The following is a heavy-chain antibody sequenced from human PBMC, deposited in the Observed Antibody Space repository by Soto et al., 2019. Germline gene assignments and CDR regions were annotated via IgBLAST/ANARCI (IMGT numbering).Heavy chain of an antibody. J-gene: IGHJ5*02. V-gene: IGHV1-18*01. CDR2: ISAYNGNT. D-gene: IGHD2-2*01. Sequence: GASVKVSCKASGYTFTSYGISWVRQAPGQGLEWMGWISAYNGNTNYAQKLQGRVTMTTDTSTSTAYMELRSLRSDDTAVYYCARDGVPAAIYSHWLDPWGQGTLVTVSS. CDR3: ARDGVPAAIYSHWLDP. CDR1: GYTFTSYG.